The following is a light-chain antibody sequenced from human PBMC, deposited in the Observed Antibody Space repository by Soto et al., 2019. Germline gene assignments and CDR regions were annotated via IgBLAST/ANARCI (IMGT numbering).Light chain of an antibody. J-gene: IGKJ1*01. CDR2: KAS. Sequence: DIQMTQSPSTLSASVGDRVTITCRASQSISSWLAWYQQKPGKAPKLLIYKASSLESGVPSRFSGSGSGTGITLTISSLQPDDFAPYYCQQYNSYWTFGQGTKVEIK. CDR3: QQYNSYWT. V-gene: IGKV1-5*03. CDR1: QSISSW.